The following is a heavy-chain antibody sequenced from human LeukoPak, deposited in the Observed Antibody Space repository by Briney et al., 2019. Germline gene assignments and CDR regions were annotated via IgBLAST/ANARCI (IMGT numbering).Heavy chain of an antibody. V-gene: IGHV3-48*01. Sequence: GGPLRLSCAASGFTFSRYSLNWVRQAPGKGLEWVSYISSSGKTINYADSVKGRFTLSRDTARNSVYLQMNSLRAEDTGVYYRARDASGSYYFDYWGQGTLVTVSS. CDR2: ISSSGKTI. CDR1: GFTFSRYS. CDR3: ARDASGSYYFDY. D-gene: IGHD3-10*01. J-gene: IGHJ4*02.